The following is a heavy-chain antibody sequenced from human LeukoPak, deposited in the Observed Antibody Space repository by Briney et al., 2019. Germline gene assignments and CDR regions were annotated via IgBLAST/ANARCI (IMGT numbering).Heavy chain of an antibody. J-gene: IGHJ6*03. CDR1: GFAFSTYS. D-gene: IGHD1/OR15-1a*01. CDR3: ARVKAGATVENFYYYYMDV. Sequence: GGSLRLSCAASGFAFSTYSMTWVRQAPGKGLEWVSSITSTSTYIKYADSVKGRFTISRDNAKNSLYLQMNSLRAEDTAVYYCARVKAGATVENFYYYYMDVWGNGTTVTVSS. V-gene: IGHV3-21*01. CDR2: ITSTSTYI.